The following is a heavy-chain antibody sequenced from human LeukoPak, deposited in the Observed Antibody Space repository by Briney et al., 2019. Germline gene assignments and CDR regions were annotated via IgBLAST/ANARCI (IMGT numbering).Heavy chain of an antibody. D-gene: IGHD1-26*01. CDR1: GYTFTGYY. CDR2: INPNSGGT. V-gene: IGHV1-2*02. CDR3: ARTAAGEYGGSYRFDY. J-gene: IGHJ4*02. Sequence: ASVKVSCKASGYTFTGYYMHWVRQAPGQGLEWMGWINPNSGGTNYAQKFQGRVTMTRDTSISTAYMELSRLRSDDTAVYYCARTAAGEYGGSYRFDYWGQGTLVTVSS.